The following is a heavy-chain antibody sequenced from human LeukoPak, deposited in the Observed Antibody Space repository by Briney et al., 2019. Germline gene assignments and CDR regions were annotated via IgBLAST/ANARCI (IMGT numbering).Heavy chain of an antibody. CDR2: VHFSGST. CDR3: TRDACSGDDSGAYHY. D-gene: IGHD2-15*01. J-gene: IGHJ4*02. V-gene: IGHV4-4*07. Sequence: SETLSLTCAVSSASVTSHHWDWIRQPAGKGLEWVGRVHFSGSTNYNPSLRSRVAISLDKSKNELSLSLNSVSAADTAINYCTRDACSGDDSGAYHYWGEGVLVTVS. CDR1: SASVTSHH.